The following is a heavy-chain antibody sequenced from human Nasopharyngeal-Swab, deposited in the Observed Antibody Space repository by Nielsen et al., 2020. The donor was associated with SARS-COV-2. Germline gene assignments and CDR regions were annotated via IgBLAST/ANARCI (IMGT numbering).Heavy chain of an antibody. V-gene: IGHV3-33*06. CDR2: IWYDGSNK. Sequence: VRQAPGKGLEWVAVIWYDGSNKYYADSVKGRFTISRDNSKNTLYLQMNSLRAEDTAVYYCAKQSWGYSYGYYFDYWGQGTLVTVSS. D-gene: IGHD5-18*01. J-gene: IGHJ4*02. CDR3: AKQSWGYSYGYYFDY.